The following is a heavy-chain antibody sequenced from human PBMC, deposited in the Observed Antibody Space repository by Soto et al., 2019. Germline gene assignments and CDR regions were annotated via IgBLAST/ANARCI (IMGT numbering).Heavy chain of an antibody. CDR2: IIPIFGTA. CDR1: GSSWSSYA. J-gene: IGHJ6*02. CDR3: ARRWSDYYYYGMDV. Sequence: SVQVCGGAPGSSWSSYAISWVRQAPGQGLEWMGGIIPIFGTANYAQKFQGRVTITADESTSTAYMELSSLRSEDTAVYYCARRWSDYYYYGMDVWG. D-gene: IGHD2-15*01. V-gene: IGHV1-69*13.